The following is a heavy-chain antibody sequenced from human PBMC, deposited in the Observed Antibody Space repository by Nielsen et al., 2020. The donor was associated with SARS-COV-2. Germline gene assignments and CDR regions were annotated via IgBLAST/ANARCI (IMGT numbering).Heavy chain of an antibody. CDR2: IYYSGST. D-gene: IGHD6-19*01. V-gene: IGHV4-59*01. CDR1: GGSISSYY. Sequence: SETLSLTCTVSGGSISSYYWSWIRQPPGKGLEWIGYIYYSGSTNYNPSLKSRVTISVDTSKNQFSLKLSSVTAADTAVYYCARELAVAGIDYCDYWGQGTLVTVSS. J-gene: IGHJ4*02. CDR3: ARELAVAGIDYCDY.